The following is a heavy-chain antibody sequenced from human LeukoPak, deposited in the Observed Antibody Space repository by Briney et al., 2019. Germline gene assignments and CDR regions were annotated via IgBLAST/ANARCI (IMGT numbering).Heavy chain of an antibody. V-gene: IGHV3-9*03. CDR1: GFTFDDYA. Sequence: PGGSLRLSCAASGFTFDDYAMHWVRQAPGKGLEWVSGIGWNSGSIGYADSVKGRFTISRDNAKNSLYLQMNSLRAEDMALYYCAKSLSIAVAGYPDYWGQGTLVTVSS. CDR3: AKSLSIAVAGYPDY. D-gene: IGHD6-19*01. CDR2: IGWNSGSI. J-gene: IGHJ4*02.